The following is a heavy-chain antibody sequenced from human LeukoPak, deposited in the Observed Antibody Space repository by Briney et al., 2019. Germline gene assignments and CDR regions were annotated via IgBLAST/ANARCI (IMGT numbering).Heavy chain of an antibody. D-gene: IGHD1-7*01. V-gene: IGHV3-21*01. J-gene: IGHJ4*02. CDR1: GFTFSSYS. CDR2: ISSSSSYI. CDR3: AILGSITGTISAEYYFDY. Sequence: KPGGSLRLSCAASGFTFSSYSMNWVRQAPGKGLEWVSSISSSSSYIYYADSVKGRFTISRDNAKNSLCLQMNSLRAEDTAVYYCAILGSITGTISAEYYFDYWGQGTLVTVSS.